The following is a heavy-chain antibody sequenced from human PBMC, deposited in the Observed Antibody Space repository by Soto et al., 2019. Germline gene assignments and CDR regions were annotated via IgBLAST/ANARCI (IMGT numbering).Heavy chain of an antibody. V-gene: IGHV1-2*04. CDR2: INPNSGGT. CDR1: GYTFTGYY. Sequence: ASVKVSCKASGYTFTGYYMHWVRQAPGQGLEWMGWINPNSGGTNYAQKFQGWVTMTRDTSISTAYMELSRLRSDDTAVYYCARDLRRLDYTPGRVYYYGMDVWGPGTTVTVS. D-gene: IGHD4-4*01. CDR3: ARDLRRLDYTPGRVYYYGMDV. J-gene: IGHJ6*02.